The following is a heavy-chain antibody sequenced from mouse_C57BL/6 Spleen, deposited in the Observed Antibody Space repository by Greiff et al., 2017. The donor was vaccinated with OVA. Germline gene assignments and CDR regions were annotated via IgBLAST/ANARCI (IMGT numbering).Heavy chain of an antibody. CDR2: IGPGSGSP. J-gene: IGHJ3*01. V-gene: IGHV1-77*01. CDR1: GYTFTDYY. Sequence: LVESGAELVKPGASVKISCKASGYTFTDYYINWVKQRPGQGLEWIGKIGPGSGSPYYNEKFKGKATLTADKSSSPAYMQLSSLTSEHFAVYSCTSATYCSIFACFAYWGKGTLVTVSA. CDR3: TSATYCSIFACFAY. D-gene: IGHD2-5*01.